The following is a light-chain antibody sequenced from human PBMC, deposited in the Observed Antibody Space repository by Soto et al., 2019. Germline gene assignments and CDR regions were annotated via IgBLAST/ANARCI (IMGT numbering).Light chain of an antibody. V-gene: IGLV1-51*01. CDR3: GSWDSSLSAYV. CDR2: DDN. CDR1: SQTISTW. Sequence: PPTLSASVGDRVTITCRASQTISTWMAWYQQKPGKAPKLLIYDDNKRPSGIPDRFSGSKSGTSATLGITGFQTGDEADYYCGSWDSSLSAYVFGTGTKVTVL. J-gene: IGLJ1*01.